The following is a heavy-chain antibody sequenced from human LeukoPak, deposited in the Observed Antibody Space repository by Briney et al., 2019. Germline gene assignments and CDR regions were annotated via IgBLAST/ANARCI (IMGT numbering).Heavy chain of an antibody. D-gene: IGHD6-19*01. CDR1: GFTFSSYE. V-gene: IGHV3-48*03. CDR2: ISSSGSTI. CDR3: ARDLAVAGNM. J-gene: IGHJ4*02. Sequence: PGGFLRLSCAASGFTFSSYEMNWVRQAPGKGLEWVSYISSSGSTIYYADSVKGRFTISRDNAKNSLYLQMNSLRAEDTAVYYCARDLAVAGNMWGQGTLVTVSS.